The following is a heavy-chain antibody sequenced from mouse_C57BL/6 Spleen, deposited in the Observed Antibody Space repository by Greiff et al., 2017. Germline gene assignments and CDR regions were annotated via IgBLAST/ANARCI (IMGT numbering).Heavy chain of an antibody. Sequence: EVKLVESGGGLVKPGGSLKLSCAASGFTFSDYGMHWVRQAPEKGLEWVAYISSGSSTIYYADTVKGRFTISRDNAKNTLFLQMTSLRSEDTAMYYCARGHYYAMCYWGQGTSVTVAS. V-gene: IGHV5-17*01. CDR2: ISSGSSTI. J-gene: IGHJ4*01. CDR3: ARGHYYAMCY. CDR1: GFTFSDYG.